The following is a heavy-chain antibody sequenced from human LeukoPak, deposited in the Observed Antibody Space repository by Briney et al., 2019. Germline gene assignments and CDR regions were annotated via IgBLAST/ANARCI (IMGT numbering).Heavy chain of an antibody. J-gene: IGHJ4*02. CDR3: ARYYYYDSSGYEN. D-gene: IGHD3-22*01. CDR1: GGSFSGHY. V-gene: IGHV4-34*01. Sequence: SETLSLTCAVYGGSFSGHYWSWIRQPPGKGLEWIGEINHSGSTNYNPSLKSRVTISVDTSKNQFSLKLSSVTAADTAVYYCARYYYYDSSGYENWGQGTLVTVSS. CDR2: INHSGST.